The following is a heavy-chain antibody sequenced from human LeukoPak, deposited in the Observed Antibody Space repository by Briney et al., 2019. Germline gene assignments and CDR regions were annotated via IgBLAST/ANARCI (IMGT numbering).Heavy chain of an antibody. D-gene: IGHD3-10*01. J-gene: IGHJ3*02. CDR3: ARHGYGSGSYYPDDAFDI. CDR1: GGSISSYY. CDR2: IYYSGST. Sequence: SETLSLTCTVSGGSISSYYWSWIRQPPGKGLEWIGYIYYSGSTNYNPSLKSRVTISVDTSKNQFSLKLSSVTAADTAVYYCARHGYGSGSYYPDDAFDIWGQGTMVTVSS. V-gene: IGHV4-59*08.